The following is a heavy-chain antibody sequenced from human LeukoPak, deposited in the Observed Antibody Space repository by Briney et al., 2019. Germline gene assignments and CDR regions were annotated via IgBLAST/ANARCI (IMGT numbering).Heavy chain of an antibody. Sequence: GGSLRLSCAASGFTFTNAWMSWVRQAPGKGLEWVGRIKSKTDGGTTDYAAPVKGRFTISRDDSKNTLYLQMNSLRAEDTAVYYCAKDWRVGRWLQLPPDYWGQGTLVTVSS. J-gene: IGHJ4*02. CDR3: AKDWRVGRWLQLPPDY. CDR2: IKSKTDGGTT. D-gene: IGHD5-12*01. CDR1: GFTFTNAW. V-gene: IGHV3-15*01.